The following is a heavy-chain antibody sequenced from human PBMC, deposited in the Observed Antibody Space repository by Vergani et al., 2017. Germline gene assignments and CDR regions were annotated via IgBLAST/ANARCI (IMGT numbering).Heavy chain of an antibody. CDR1: GGTFSSCA. J-gene: IGHJ3*02. CDR3: ARGGSSSWSPSLGDAFDI. V-gene: IGHV1-69*01. CDR2: IIPIFGTA. D-gene: IGHD6-13*01. Sequence: QVQLVQSGAEVKKPGSSVKVSCKASGGTFSSCAISWVRQAPGQGLEWMGGIIPIFGTANYAQKFQGRVTITADESTSTAYMELSSLRSEDTAVYYCARGGSSSWSPSLGDAFDIWGQGTMVTVSS.